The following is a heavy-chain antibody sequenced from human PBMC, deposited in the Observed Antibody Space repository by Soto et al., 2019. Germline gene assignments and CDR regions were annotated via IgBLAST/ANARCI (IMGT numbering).Heavy chain of an antibody. V-gene: IGHV4-30-4*01. Sequence: PSETLSLTCTVSGASINNNDYYWSWIRQTPGKGLEWIGYVYYSGTTDYIPSIKSRLSMSIDKSQNQFTLKLNSVTAADTATYYCARMSYFYDKWYFDLWGRGTLVTV. CDR3: ARMSYFYDKWYFDL. CDR2: VYYSGTT. J-gene: IGHJ2*01. CDR1: GASINNNDYY. D-gene: IGHD3-22*01.